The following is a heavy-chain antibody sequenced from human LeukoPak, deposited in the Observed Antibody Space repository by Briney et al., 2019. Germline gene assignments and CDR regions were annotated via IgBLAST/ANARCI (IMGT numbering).Heavy chain of an antibody. J-gene: IGHJ5*02. Sequence: SDTLSLTCTVSGGSISSSSYYWGWIRQPPGKGLEWIGIIHYSGSTYYNPSLKSRLTISVDTSKNQFSLKLSSVTATDTAVYYCARRGYCSSTSCYEYWFDPWGQGTLVTVSS. D-gene: IGHD2-2*01. V-gene: IGHV4-39*01. CDR1: GGSISSSSYY. CDR2: IHYSGST. CDR3: ARRGYCSSTSCYEYWFDP.